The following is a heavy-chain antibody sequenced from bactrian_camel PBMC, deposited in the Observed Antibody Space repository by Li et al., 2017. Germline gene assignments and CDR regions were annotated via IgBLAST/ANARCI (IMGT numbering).Heavy chain of an antibody. V-gene: IGHV3S31*01. CDR2: INSGGDAT. J-gene: IGHJ6*01. D-gene: IGHD2*01. Sequence: VQLVESGGGSVQAGGSLRLSCAASGFAFSDYAINWVRQAPGKGLEWVSAINSGGDATYYSDSVKGRFTVARDNAQRTLYLQMNSLKPEDTAMYYCAALRRGTTVLITSTPFFGYWGQGTQVTVS. CDR1: GFAFSDYA. CDR3: AALRRGTTVLITSTPFFGY.